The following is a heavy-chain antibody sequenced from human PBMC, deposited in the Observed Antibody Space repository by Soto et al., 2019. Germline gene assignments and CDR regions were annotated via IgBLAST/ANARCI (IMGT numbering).Heavy chain of an antibody. D-gene: IGHD5-12*01. CDR3: ARGNHRWLQLWYFDL. CDR2: IIPIFGTA. J-gene: IGHJ2*01. CDR1: GGTFSSYT. V-gene: IGHV1-69*12. Sequence: QVQLVQSGAEVKKPGSSVTVSCKASGGTFSSYTISWVRQAPGQGLEWMGGIIPIFGTANYAQKFQGRVTITADEYTSTAYMELSSLSSEDTAVYYCARGNHRWLQLWYFDLWGRGTLVTVSS.